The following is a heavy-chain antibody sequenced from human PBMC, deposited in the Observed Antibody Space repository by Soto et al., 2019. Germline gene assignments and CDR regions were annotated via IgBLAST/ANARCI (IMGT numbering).Heavy chain of an antibody. D-gene: IGHD1-26*01. CDR1: GFTFSSYA. J-gene: IGHJ4*02. Sequence: EVQLVESGGGLVQPGGSLRLSCAASGFTFSSYALHWVRQAPGKGLEYVSTISRNGGSTYNANSVKGRFTISRDNSKNTLYLQMGSLRTEDMAVYYCAREGGSYYFDSWGQGTLVTVSS. V-gene: IGHV3-64*01. CDR2: ISRNGGST. CDR3: AREGGSYYFDS.